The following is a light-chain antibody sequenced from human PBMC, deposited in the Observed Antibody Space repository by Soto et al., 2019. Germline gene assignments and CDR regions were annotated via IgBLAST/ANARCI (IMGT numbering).Light chain of an antibody. CDR1: QSISSY. J-gene: IGKJ1*01. V-gene: IGKV1-39*01. CDR2: AAS. Sequence: DIQMTQSPSSLSASVGDRVTITCRASQSISSYLNWYQQKPGKAPKLLIYAASSLKSGVPSRFSGSGFGTDFTLTISSLQPEDFATYYCQQSYSTPGTFGQGTKVDIK. CDR3: QQSYSTPGT.